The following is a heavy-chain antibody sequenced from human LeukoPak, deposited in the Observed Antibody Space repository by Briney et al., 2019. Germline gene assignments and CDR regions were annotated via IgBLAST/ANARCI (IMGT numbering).Heavy chain of an antibody. CDR2: MNPNSGNT. CDR1: GYTFTSYD. Sequence: GASVKVSCKASGYTFTSYDINWVRQATGQGLEWMGWMNPNSGNTGYAQKFQGSVTMTRNTSISTAYMELSSLRSEDTAVYYCAIIPVEMATIRNFDHWGQGTLVTVSS. D-gene: IGHD5-24*01. J-gene: IGHJ4*02. CDR3: AIIPVEMATIRNFDH. V-gene: IGHV1-8*01.